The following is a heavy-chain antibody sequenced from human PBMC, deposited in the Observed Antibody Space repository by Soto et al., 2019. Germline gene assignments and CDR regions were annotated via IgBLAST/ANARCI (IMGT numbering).Heavy chain of an antibody. J-gene: IGHJ4*02. CDR3: ARGGYYDFWSGYYPQISSFEY. V-gene: IGHV3-23*01. D-gene: IGHD3-3*01. Sequence: PGGSLRLSCAASGFTFSSYAMSWVRQAPGKGLEWVSAISGSGGSTYYADSVKGRFTISRDNSKNTLYLQMNSLRAEDTAVYYCARGGYYDFWSGYYPQISSFEYWGQGTLVTVSS. CDR2: ISGSGGST. CDR1: GFTFSSYA.